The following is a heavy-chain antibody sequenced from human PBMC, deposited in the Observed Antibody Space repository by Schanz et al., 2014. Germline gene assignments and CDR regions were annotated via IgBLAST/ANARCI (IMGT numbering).Heavy chain of an antibody. D-gene: IGHD3-3*01. J-gene: IGHJ3*02. V-gene: IGHV1-46*01. CDR2: INPYDDTI. CDR3: VTEKRMESGTWAKAFDI. Sequence: QVQLVQSGPEVKKPGSSVKLSCKASNYIFTKYYIHCVRQAPGQGLEWMGLINPYDDTIDYAKKFQGRITMTRDTSTTTVYIELSSLRSDDTAMYYCVTEKRMESGTWAKAFDIWGQGTWVTVSS. CDR1: NYIFTKYY.